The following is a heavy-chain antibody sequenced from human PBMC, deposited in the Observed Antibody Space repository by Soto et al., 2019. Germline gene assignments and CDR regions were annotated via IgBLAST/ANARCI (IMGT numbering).Heavy chain of an antibody. D-gene: IGHD3-9*01. Sequence: SGPTLVNPTQTLTLTCTFSGFSLSTSGVGVGWIRQPPGKALEWLALIYWNDDKRYSPSLKSRLTITKDTSINQVVLTMTNMDPVDTATYYCAHRQNDILTGAENWFDPWGQGTLVTVSS. V-gene: IGHV2-5*01. J-gene: IGHJ5*02. CDR3: AHRQNDILTGAENWFDP. CDR2: IYWNDDK. CDR1: GFSLSTSGVG.